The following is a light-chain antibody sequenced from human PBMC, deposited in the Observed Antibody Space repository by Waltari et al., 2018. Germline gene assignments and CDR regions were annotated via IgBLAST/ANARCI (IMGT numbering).Light chain of an antibody. CDR1: SRDVGSYNL. CDR2: EGS. V-gene: IGLV2-23*01. CDR3: CSYAGSSTWV. Sequence: QSALTPPASVSGSPGQSLTLSRTGTSRDVGSYNLVSWYQQHPCKAPKLMMYEGSKRPSGVSNRFSGSKSGNTASLTISGLQAEDEADYYCCSYAGSSTWVFGGGTKLTVL. J-gene: IGLJ3*02.